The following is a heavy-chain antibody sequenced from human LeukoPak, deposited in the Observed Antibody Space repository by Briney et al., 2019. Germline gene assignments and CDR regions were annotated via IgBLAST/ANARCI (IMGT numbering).Heavy chain of an antibody. CDR3: AREFVRGYDFWSGYYDY. V-gene: IGHV3-30*01. J-gene: IGHJ4*02. CDR2: ISYDGSNK. D-gene: IGHD3-3*01. CDR1: GFTFSSYA. Sequence: GGSLRLSCAASGFTFSSYAMHWVRQAPGKGLEWVAVISYDGSNKYYADPVKGRFTISRDNSKNTLYLQMNSLRAEDTAVYYCAREFVRGYDFWSGYYDYWGQGTLVTVSS.